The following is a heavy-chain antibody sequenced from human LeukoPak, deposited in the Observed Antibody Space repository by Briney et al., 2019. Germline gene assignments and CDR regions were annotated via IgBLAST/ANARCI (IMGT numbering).Heavy chain of an antibody. D-gene: IGHD3-10*01. CDR2: ISSSSSYI. Sequence: PGGSLRLSCAASGFTFSSYSMNWVRQAPGKGLEWVSSISSSSSYIYYADSVKGRFTISRDNAKNSLYLQMNSLRAEDTAAYYCARSSLKWVRGVIIDPYYYYGMDVWGKGTTVTVSS. CDR3: ARSSLKWVRGVIIDPYYYYGMDV. J-gene: IGHJ6*04. V-gene: IGHV3-21*01. CDR1: GFTFSSYS.